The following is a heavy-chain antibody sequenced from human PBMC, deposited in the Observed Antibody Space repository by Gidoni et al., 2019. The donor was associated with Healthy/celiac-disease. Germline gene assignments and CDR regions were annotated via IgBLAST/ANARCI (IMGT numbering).Heavy chain of an antibody. D-gene: IGHD2-2*01. J-gene: IGHJ5*02. CDR2: IIPILGIA. V-gene: IGHV1-69*02. CDR3: ARSPEGVVVPAARWFDP. CDR1: RGTFSSYA. Sequence: QVQLVQSGAEVKKPGSSVKVSCKASRGTFSSYAISWVRQAPGQGLEWMGRIIPILGIANYAQKFQGRVTITADKSTSTAYMELSSLRSEDTAVYYCARSPEGVVVPAARWFDPWGQGTLVTVSS.